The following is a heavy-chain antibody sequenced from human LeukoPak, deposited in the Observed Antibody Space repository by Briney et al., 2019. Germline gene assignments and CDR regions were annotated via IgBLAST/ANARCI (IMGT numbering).Heavy chain of an antibody. V-gene: IGHV1-2*02. J-gene: IGHJ5*02. Sequence: ASVKVSCKASGYTFSAYYIHWERQAPGQGLEWIGLIKPDSGDTNYAQKFRGRVTMTRDTSITTAYMELNRLTSDDTALYYCVRDRPHNWFDPWGQGTLVTVSS. CDR3: VRDRPHNWFDP. CDR1: GYTFSAYY. CDR2: IKPDSGDT.